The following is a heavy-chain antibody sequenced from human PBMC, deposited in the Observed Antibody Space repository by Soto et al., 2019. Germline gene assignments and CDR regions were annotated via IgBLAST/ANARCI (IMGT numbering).Heavy chain of an antibody. J-gene: IGHJ3*02. CDR1: GFTFSSYA. CDR2: ISGSSSST. V-gene: IGHV3-23*01. Sequence: VGSLRLSCAASGFTFSSYAMSWVRQAPGKGLEWVSAISGSSSSTYYADSVKGRFTISRDNSKNTLYVQMNSLRAEDTAVYYCAKGSAYPYPYGPPDAFDIWGQGTMVTLSS. CDR3: AKGSAYPYPYGPPDAFDI. D-gene: IGHD3-10*01.